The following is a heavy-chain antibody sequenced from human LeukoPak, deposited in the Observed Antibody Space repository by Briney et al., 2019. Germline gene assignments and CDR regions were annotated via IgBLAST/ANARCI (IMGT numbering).Heavy chain of an antibody. D-gene: IGHD3-16*01. V-gene: IGHV4-59*01. CDR1: GGSISSNY. CDR2: VRYGGST. CDR3: ARDVTPATV. J-gene: IGHJ4*02. Sequence: SETLSLTCTVSGGSISSNYWSWIRLPPGKGLEWIGYVRYGGSTNYNPSLKCRVTISVDTSKNQFSLKLSSVTAADTAVYYCARDVTPATVWGQGTLVAVS.